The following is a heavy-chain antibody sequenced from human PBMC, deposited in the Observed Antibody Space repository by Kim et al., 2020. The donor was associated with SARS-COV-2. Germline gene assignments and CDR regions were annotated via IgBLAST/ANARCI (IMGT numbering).Heavy chain of an antibody. V-gene: IGHV4-59*08. Sequence: SETLSLTCTVSGGSISYYYWSWIRQPPGKGLEWIGYFYNSGNTNYNPSLKSRVTISSDTSKNQFSLKLNSVTAADTPVYYCSRHGPYGINIGWFDPWGQG. J-gene: IGHJ5*02. CDR2: FYNSGNT. CDR1: GGSISYYY. D-gene: IGHD4-17*01. CDR3: SRHGPYGINIGWFDP.